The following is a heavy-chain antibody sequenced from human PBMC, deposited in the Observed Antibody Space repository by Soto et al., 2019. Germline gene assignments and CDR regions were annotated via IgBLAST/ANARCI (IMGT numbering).Heavy chain of an antibody. CDR2: IFYSGTT. D-gene: IGHD2-15*01. Sequence: SETLSLTCTVSGDSISSGGYFWNWIRPHPGKGLEWIGYIFYSGTTFYNPSLKSRLSISVDTSNNQFSLSLRAEDTAVYYCAKGCRVLASCFDYWGQGTLVTVSS. J-gene: IGHJ4*02. CDR3: AKGCRVLASCFDY. V-gene: IGHV4-31*03. CDR1: GDSISSGGYF.